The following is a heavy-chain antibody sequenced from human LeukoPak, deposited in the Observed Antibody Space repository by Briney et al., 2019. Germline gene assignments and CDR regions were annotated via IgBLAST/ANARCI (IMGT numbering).Heavy chain of an antibody. Sequence: SVKVSFKASGGTFSSYAISWVRQAPGQGLEWMGGIIPIFGTANYAQKFQGRVTITTDESTSTAYMELSSLRSEDTAVYYCARDVRYCSGGSCYPDAFDIWGQGTMVTVSS. J-gene: IGHJ3*02. D-gene: IGHD2-15*01. V-gene: IGHV1-69*05. CDR1: GGTFSSYA. CDR3: ARDVRYCSGGSCYPDAFDI. CDR2: IIPIFGTA.